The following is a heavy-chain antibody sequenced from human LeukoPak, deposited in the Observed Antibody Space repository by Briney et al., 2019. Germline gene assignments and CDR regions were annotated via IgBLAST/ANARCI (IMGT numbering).Heavy chain of an antibody. CDR3: ANIPAAMLNAFDI. D-gene: IGHD2-2*01. CDR1: GFTFSSYS. Sequence: GGSLRLSCAASGFTFSSYSMNWVRQAPGKGLEWVSAISGSGGSTYYADSVKGRFTISRDNSKNTPYLQMNSLRAEDTAVYYCANIPAAMLNAFDIWGQGTMVTVSS. J-gene: IGHJ3*02. V-gene: IGHV3-23*01. CDR2: ISGSGGST.